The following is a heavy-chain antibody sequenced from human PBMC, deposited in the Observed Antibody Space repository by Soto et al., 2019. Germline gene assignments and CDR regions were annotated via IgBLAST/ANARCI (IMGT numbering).Heavy chain of an antibody. D-gene: IGHD3-16*01. CDR2: IKSSTDGGTA. CDR3: TSFFQLRGRLFDY. CDR1: GFSFKDAW. V-gene: IGHV3-15*07. J-gene: IGHJ4*02. Sequence: VQLVESGGGFVESGGSLRLSCAASGFSFKDAWMTWVRQAPGKGLEWVGRIKSSTDGGTADYGAAVKGRFTMSRDDSKDTLYLHTDGLKREDTGVSYCTSFFQLRGRLFDYWGRRTQVNVSS.